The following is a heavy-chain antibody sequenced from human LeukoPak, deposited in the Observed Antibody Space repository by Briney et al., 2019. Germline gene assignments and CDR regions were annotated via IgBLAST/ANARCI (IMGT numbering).Heavy chain of an antibody. J-gene: IGHJ5*02. CDR2: IWYDGSNK. V-gene: IGHV3-33*06. CDR3: AKEGGPGYCSSTSCYHNWFDP. Sequence: GRSLRLSCAASGFTFSSYGMHWVRQAPGKGLEWVAVIWYDGSNKYYADSVKGRFTISRDNSKNTLYLQMNSLRAEDTAVYHCAKEGGPGYCSSTSCYHNWFDPWGQGTLVTVSS. D-gene: IGHD2-2*01. CDR1: GFTFSSYG.